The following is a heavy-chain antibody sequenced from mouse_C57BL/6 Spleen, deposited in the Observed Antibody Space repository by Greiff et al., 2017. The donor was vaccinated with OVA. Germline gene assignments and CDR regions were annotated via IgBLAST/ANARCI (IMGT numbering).Heavy chain of an antibody. CDR1: GYSITSVYY. D-gene: IGHD1-1*01. CDR2: LSYDGSN. J-gene: IGHJ2*01. CDR3: ARGPDYYGSSYYFDY. Sequence: SGPGLVKPSQSLSLTCSVTGYSITSVYYWHWIRQFPGNKLEWMGYLSYDGSNNYNPSLKNRISITRDTSKNQFCLKLNSVTTEDTATYYCARGPDYYGSSYYFDYWGQGTTLTVSS. V-gene: IGHV3-6*01.